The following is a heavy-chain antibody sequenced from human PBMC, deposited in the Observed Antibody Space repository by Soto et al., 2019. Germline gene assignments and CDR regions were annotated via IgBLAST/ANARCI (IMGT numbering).Heavy chain of an antibody. V-gene: IGHV1-8*01. CDR3: ARAGATVSYYYYMEV. CDR1: GYTFTSYD. CDR2: MNPNSGNT. J-gene: IGHJ6*03. D-gene: IGHD4-17*01. Sequence: GASVKVSCKASGYTFTSYDINWVRQATGQGLEWMGWMNPNSGNTGYAQKFQGRVTMTRNTSISTAYMELSSLRSEDTAVYYCARAGATVSYYYYMEVWGKGTTVTVSS.